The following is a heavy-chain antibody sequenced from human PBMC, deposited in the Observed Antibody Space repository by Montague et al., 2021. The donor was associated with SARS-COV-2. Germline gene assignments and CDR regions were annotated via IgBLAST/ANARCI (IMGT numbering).Heavy chain of an antibody. J-gene: IGHJ4*02. CDR2: IYDGGST. V-gene: IGHV4-39*01. D-gene: IGHD3-16*01. CDR1: GDSIRNSEYS. Sequence: SETLSLTCTVSGDSIRNSEYSWGWVRQPPGNGLEWIGNIYDGGSTFYNPSLKSRVTIFVDTSKNQFSLKLSSVTAADTAVYYCATRTRYAQNDFGSWGQGTLVTVSS. CDR3: ATRTRYAQNDFGS.